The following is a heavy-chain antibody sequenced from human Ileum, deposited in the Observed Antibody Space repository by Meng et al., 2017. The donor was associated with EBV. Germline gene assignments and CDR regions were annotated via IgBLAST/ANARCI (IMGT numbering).Heavy chain of an antibody. CDR1: GFSFDTFD. D-gene: IGHD2/OR15-2a*01. V-gene: IGHV3-30*18. CDR2: ISYDENIK. J-gene: IGHJ4*02. CDR3: TNLSF. Sequence: QLVESGGGVSQPGRSLRVSCESSGFSFDTFDMHWARQAPGKCLEWVAVISYDENIKFYADSVKGRFTISRDNSKNTLYLQLNSLRPDDTAFYYCTNLSFWGQGTLVTVSS.